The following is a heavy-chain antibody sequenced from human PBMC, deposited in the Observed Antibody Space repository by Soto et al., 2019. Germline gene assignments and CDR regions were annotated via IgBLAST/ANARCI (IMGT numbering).Heavy chain of an antibody. Sequence: SETLSLTCTVSGGSISSGGYYWSWIRQHPGKGLEWIGYIYYSGSTYYNPSLKSRVTISVDTSKNQFSLKLSSVTAADTAVYYCARAASETVLFDYWGQGTLVTVSS. CDR1: GGSISSGGYY. D-gene: IGHD2-8*01. CDR3: ARAASETVLFDY. V-gene: IGHV4-31*03. CDR2: IYYSGST. J-gene: IGHJ4*02.